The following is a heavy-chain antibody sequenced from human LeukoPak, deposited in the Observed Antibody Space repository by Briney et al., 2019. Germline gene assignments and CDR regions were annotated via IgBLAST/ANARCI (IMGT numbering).Heavy chain of an antibody. CDR1: GGTFSSYA. V-gene: IGHV1-46*01. D-gene: IGHD3-10*01. CDR2: INPSGGST. J-gene: IGHJ4*02. Sequence: ASVKVSCKASGGTFSSYAISWVRQAPGQGLEWMGIINPSGGSTSYAQKFQGRVTMTRDTSTSTVYMELSSLRSEDTAVYYCARVYGSGSYYLDYWGQGTLVTVSS. CDR3: ARVYGSGSYYLDY.